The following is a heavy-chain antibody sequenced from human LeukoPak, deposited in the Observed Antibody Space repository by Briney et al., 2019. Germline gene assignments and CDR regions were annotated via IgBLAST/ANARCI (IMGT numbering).Heavy chain of an antibody. V-gene: IGHV1-69*13. J-gene: IGHJ6*02. CDR2: IIPIFGTA. CDR3: ARDRIVGATTGYYYYGMDV. Sequence: SVKVSCKASGGTFSSYAISWVRQAPGQGLEWMGGIIPIFGTANYAQKFQGRVTITADESTSTAYMELSSLRSEDTAVYYCARDRIVGATTGYYYYGMDVWGQGTTVTVSS. CDR1: GGTFSSYA. D-gene: IGHD1-26*01.